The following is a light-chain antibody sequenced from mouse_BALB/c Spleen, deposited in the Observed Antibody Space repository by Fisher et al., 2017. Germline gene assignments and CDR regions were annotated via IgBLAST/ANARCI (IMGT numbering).Light chain of an antibody. CDR3: QQWSSNPLT. J-gene: IGKJ5*01. CDR1: SSVSSSY. V-gene: IGKV4-57-1*01. Sequence: DIVLTQTPAIMSASPGEKVTMTCRASSSVSSSYLHWYQQKSGASPKLWIYSTSNLASGVPVRFSGSGSGTSYSLTISSMEAEDAATYYCQQWSSNPLTFGAGTKLELK. CDR2: STS.